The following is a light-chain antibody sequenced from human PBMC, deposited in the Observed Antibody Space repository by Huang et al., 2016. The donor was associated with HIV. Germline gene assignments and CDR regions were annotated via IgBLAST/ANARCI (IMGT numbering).Light chain of an antibody. CDR2: EFS. Sequence: DIVMTQTPLSLSVTPGQPASISCKSSQSLLHTDGRTYLYWYLQKPGQSPQLLIYEFSRRFSGVSDRFSGSGSGTDFTLKISRVEAEDVGLYYCMQGIHFPRTFGQGTKVDMK. CDR3: MQGIHFPRT. CDR1: QSLLHTDGRTY. J-gene: IGKJ1*01. V-gene: IGKV2-29*02.